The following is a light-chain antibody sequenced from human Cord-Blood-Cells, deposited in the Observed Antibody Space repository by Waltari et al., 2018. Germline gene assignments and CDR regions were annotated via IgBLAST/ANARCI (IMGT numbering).Light chain of an antibody. CDR3: QQLNSYPIT. J-gene: IGKJ5*01. CDR1: QGISSY. Sequence: DIQLTQSPSFLPASVGDTVHITCRASQGISSYLAWYQQRPGKAPQLLSYAASNLQSGVPSRFSGSGSGTEFTRTISSRQPEDFATDYCQQLNSYPITFGQGTRLESK. CDR2: AAS. V-gene: IGKV1-9*01.